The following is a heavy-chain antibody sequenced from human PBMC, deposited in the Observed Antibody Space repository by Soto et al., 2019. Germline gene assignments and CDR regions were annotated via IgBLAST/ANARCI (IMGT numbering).Heavy chain of an antibody. J-gene: IGHJ5*02. CDR3: ASPKIAFYNWFDP. Sequence: SETLSLTCTVSGGSISSSSYYWGGNRQPPGKGVEWIGSIYYSGSTYYNPSLKSRVTISVDTSKNQFSLKLSSVTAADTAVYYCASPKIAFYNWFDPWGQGTLVTVSS. CDR2: IYYSGST. D-gene: IGHD3-3*02. CDR1: GGSISSSSYY. V-gene: IGHV4-39*01.